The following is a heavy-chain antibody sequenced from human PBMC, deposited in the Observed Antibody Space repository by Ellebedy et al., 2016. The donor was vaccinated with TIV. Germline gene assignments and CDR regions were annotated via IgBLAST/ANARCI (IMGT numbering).Heavy chain of an antibody. V-gene: IGHV3-7*03. Sequence: GGSLRLSCAASGFTFSSYWMSWVRQAPGRGLEWVANINQDGSAKYYVDSVKGRFTISRDNAKNSLSLQMNNLGGEDTAVYYCARGGVVAGADYWGQGTLVTVSS. CDR1: GFTFSSYW. D-gene: IGHD6-19*01. CDR3: ARGGVVAGADY. J-gene: IGHJ4*02. CDR2: INQDGSAK.